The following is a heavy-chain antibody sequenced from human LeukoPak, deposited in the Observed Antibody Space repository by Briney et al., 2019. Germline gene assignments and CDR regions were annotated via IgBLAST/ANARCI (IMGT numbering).Heavy chain of an antibody. J-gene: IGHJ5*02. V-gene: IGHV3-23*01. CDR3: AKDNLEHVWGSYLGWFDP. CDR2: ISGSGGST. Sequence: GGSLRLSCAASGFIFSDYYMGWIRQAPGKGLEWVSAISGSGGSTYYADSVKGRFTISRDNSKNTLYLQVNSLRAEDTAVYYCAKDNLEHVWGSYLGWFDPWGQGTLVTVSS. D-gene: IGHD3-16*02. CDR1: GFIFSDYY.